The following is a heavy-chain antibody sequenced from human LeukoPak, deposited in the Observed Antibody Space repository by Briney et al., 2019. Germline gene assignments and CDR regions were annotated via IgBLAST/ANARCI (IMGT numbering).Heavy chain of an antibody. CDR2: ISGSGTIT. J-gene: IGHJ4*02. D-gene: IGHD4-4*01. CDR3: AKSPYSNYPTPDY. V-gene: IGHV3-23*01. Sequence: GGSLRLSCAASGFTLSSYAMSWVRQPPGKGLEWVSGISGSGTITNYADSVRGRFTISRDNSKNTLYVHMNNLRAEDTAVYYCAKSPYSNYPTPDYWGQGTLVTVSS. CDR1: GFTLSSYA.